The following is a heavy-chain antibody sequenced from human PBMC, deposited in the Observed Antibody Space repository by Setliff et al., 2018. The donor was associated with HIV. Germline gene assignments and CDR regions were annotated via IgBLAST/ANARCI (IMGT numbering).Heavy chain of an antibody. CDR1: GLTFRTSW. Sequence: GGSLRLSCAASGLTFRTSWMSWVRQAPGKGRGWVSVISSSGGHTHYADSVKARCTISRDNSKNTLYLQINSLRAEDTAVYYCAKDEVPRDFDIWGQGTMVTVSS. J-gene: IGHJ3*02. CDR3: AKDEVPRDFDI. V-gene: IGHV3-23*01. CDR2: ISSSGGHT.